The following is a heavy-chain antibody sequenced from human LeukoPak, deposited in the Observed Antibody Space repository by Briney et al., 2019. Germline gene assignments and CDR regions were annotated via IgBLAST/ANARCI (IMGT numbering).Heavy chain of an antibody. CDR3: ARDSYYDSSGFTFDI. D-gene: IGHD3-22*01. CDR1: GFTFSSYS. J-gene: IGHJ3*02. Sequence: KTGGSLRLSCAASGFTFSSYSMNWVRQAPGKGLEWVSSISSSSSYIYYADSVKGRFTISRDNAKNSLYLQMNSLRAEDTAVYYCARDSYYDSSGFTFDIWGQGTMVTVSS. V-gene: IGHV3-21*01. CDR2: ISSSSSYI.